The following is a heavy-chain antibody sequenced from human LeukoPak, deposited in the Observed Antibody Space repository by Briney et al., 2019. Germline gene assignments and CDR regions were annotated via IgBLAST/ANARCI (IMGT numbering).Heavy chain of an antibody. Sequence: PGESLKISCKGSGYSFTSYWIGWVRQMPGNCLEWMGLIYPGDSDTRYSPSFQGQVTISADKSTSTAYLQWSSLKASDTAMYYCARTYDSSGYYDYWGQGTLVTVSS. CDR2: IYPGDSDT. CDR1: GYSFTSYW. D-gene: IGHD3-22*01. V-gene: IGHV5-51*01. J-gene: IGHJ4*02. CDR3: ARTYDSSGYYDY.